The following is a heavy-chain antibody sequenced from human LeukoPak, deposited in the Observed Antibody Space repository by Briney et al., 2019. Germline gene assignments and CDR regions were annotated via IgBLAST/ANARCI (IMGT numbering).Heavy chain of an antibody. Sequence: GGPLRLSCAASGFTFSSYSMNWVRQAPGKGLEWVSSISTSSIYIYYADSVKGRFTISRDNAKNSLYLQMNSLRAEDTAVYYCAELGITMIGGVWGKGTTVTISS. CDR2: ISTSSIYI. CDR3: AELGITMIGGV. CDR1: GFTFSSYS. J-gene: IGHJ6*04. D-gene: IGHD3-10*02. V-gene: IGHV3-21*01.